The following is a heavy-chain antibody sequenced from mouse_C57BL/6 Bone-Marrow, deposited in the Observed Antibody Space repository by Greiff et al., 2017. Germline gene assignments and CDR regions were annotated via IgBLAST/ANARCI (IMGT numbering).Heavy chain of an antibody. D-gene: IGHD2-5*01. CDR2: IDPENGDT. CDR1: GFNIKDDY. CDR3: TTKGEGAYYSNYEGLDY. Sequence: EVQLVESGAELVRPGASVKLSCTASGFNIKDDYMHWVKQRPDQGLEWIGWIDPENGDTEYASQFQGKATITADTSSNTAYLQRSSRTAEDTAVYYWTTKGEGAYYSNYEGLDYGGQGTTLTVSS. V-gene: IGHV14-4*01. J-gene: IGHJ2*01.